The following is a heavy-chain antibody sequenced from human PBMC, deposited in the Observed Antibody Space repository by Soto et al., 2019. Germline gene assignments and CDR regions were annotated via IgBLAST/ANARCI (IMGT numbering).Heavy chain of an antibody. CDR1: GGTFSSYA. Sequence: QVQLVQSGAEVQKPGSSVKVSCKASGGTFSSYAISWVRQAPGQGLEWMGGIIPIFGTANYAQKFQGRVTITADESTSTAYMELSSLRSEDTAVYYCARDREYDSSGYYPLYWYFDLWGRGTLVTVSS. CDR3: ARDREYDSSGYYPLYWYFDL. J-gene: IGHJ2*01. CDR2: IIPIFGTA. V-gene: IGHV1-69*01. D-gene: IGHD3-22*01.